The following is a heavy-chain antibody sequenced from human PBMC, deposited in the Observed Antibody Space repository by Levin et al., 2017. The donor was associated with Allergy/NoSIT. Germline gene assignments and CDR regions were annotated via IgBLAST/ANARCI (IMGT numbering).Heavy chain of an antibody. CDR3: ARARLGNWFDP. CDR2: IWYDGSNK. Sequence: GGSLRLSCAASGFTFSSYGMHWVRQAPGKGLEWVAVIWYDGSNKYYADSVKGRFTISRDNSKNTLYLQMNSLRAEDTAVYYCARARLGNWFDPWGQGTLVTVSS. J-gene: IGHJ5*02. V-gene: IGHV3-33*01. CDR1: GFTFSSYG.